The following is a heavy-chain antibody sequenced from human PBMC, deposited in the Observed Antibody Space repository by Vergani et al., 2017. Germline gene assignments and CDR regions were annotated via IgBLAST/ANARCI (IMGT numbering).Heavy chain of an antibody. CDR3: ARVRRTYYYDSSGYQDYYYMDV. Sequence: QVQLQESGPGLVKPSETLSLTCTVSGGSISSYYWSWIRQPPGKGLEWIGYIYYSGSTNYNPSLKSRVTISVDTSKNQFSLKLSSVTAADTAVYYCARVRRTYYYDSSGYQDYYYMDVWGKGTTVTVSS. CDR1: GGSISSYY. J-gene: IGHJ6*03. D-gene: IGHD3-22*01. V-gene: IGHV4-59*01. CDR2: IYYSGST.